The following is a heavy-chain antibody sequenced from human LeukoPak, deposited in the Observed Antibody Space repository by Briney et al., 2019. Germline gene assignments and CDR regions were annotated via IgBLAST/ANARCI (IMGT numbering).Heavy chain of an antibody. V-gene: IGHV3-49*04. CDR3: TRENYSDSSGYSSDY. J-gene: IGHJ4*02. D-gene: IGHD3-22*01. Sequence: PGRSLRLSCTASGFTFGDYAMSWVRQAPGKGLEWVCFIRSKAYGGTTEYAATVNGRFTILRDDSKSIAYLQMNSLKTEDTALYYCTRENYSDSSGYSSDYWGQGTLVTVSS. CDR2: IRSKAYGGTT. CDR1: GFTFGDYA.